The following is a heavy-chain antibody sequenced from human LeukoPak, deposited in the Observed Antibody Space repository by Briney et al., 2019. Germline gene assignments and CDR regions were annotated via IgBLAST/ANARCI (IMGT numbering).Heavy chain of an antibody. J-gene: IGHJ4*02. Sequence: GGSLRLSCAASGFTFSSYAMSWVRQAPGKGLEWVSAISGSGGSTYYADSVKGRFTISRDNSKNTLYLQMNSLRAEDTAVYYCARDPWWRSTSCSLDYWGQGTLVTVSS. V-gene: IGHV3-23*01. CDR3: ARDPWWRSTSCSLDY. D-gene: IGHD2-2*01. CDR1: GFTFSSYA. CDR2: ISGSGGST.